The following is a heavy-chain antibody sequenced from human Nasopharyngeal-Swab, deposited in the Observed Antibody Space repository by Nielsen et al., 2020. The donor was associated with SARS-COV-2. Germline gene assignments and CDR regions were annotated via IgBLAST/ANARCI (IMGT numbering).Heavy chain of an antibody. D-gene: IGHD5-24*01. CDR2: ISSSGSTI. J-gene: IGHJ6*02. Sequence: GGSLRLSCAAPGFTFSSYEMNWVRQAPGKGLEWVSYISSSGSTIYYADSVKGRFTISRDNAKNSLYLQMNSLRAEDTAVYYCARVGRDGYNWHYGMDVWGQGTTVTVSS. CDR3: ARVGRDGYNWHYGMDV. V-gene: IGHV3-48*03. CDR1: GFTFSSYE.